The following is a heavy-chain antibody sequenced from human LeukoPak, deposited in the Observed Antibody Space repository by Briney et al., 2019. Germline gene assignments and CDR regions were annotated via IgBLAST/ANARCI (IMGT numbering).Heavy chain of an antibody. CDR2: ISYNGGST. Sequence: GGSLRLSRAASGFTFSSYAMDWVRQAAGKGLEYVSSISYNGGSTYYANSVKGRFTISRDNSKNTLYLQMGSLRAEDMAVYYCARLAGGSYSDYWGEETLLTV. V-gene: IGHV3-64*01. CDR3: ARLAGGSYSDY. J-gene: IGHJ4*02. CDR1: GFTFSSYA. D-gene: IGHD1-26*01.